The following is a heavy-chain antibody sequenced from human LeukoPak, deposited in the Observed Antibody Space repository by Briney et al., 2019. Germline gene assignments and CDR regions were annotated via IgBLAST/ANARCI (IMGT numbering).Heavy chain of an antibody. CDR2: INRDGSQK. CDR3: ARESFHSGWIAD. V-gene: IGHV3-7*01. CDR1: GFSLSGYW. Sequence: GGSLRLSCAASGFSLSGYWMTWVRQAPGKGLEWVANINRDGSQKNHADSVQGRFTISRDNAKNSLYLQMNSLTAEDTAVYYCARESFHSGWIADWGQGLLVAVSS. D-gene: IGHD6-19*01. J-gene: IGHJ4*02.